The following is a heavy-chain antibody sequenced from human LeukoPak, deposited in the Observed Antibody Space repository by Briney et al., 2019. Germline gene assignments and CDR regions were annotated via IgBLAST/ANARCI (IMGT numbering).Heavy chain of an antibody. V-gene: IGHV1-8*03. D-gene: IGHD4-17*01. CDR1: GYTFTSYD. Sequence: ASVKVSCKASGYTFTSYDINWVRQATGQGLEWMGWMNPNSGNTGYAQKIQGRVTITRNTSISTAYMELSSLRSEDTAVYYCARAGGPAVTTYYFDYWGQGTLVTVSS. CDR3: ARAGGPAVTTYYFDY. J-gene: IGHJ4*02. CDR2: MNPNSGNT.